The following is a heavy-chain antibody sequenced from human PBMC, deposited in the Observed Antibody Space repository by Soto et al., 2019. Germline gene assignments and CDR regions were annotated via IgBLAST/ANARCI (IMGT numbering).Heavy chain of an antibody. D-gene: IGHD2-8*01. J-gene: IGHJ4*02. CDR2: IYPGDSDT. CDR1: GDSFTSYC. V-gene: IGHV5-51*01. CDR3: ARGYCTNRVCYMVYYFDN. Sequence: PVESLKISCKGSGDSFTSYCIGWGRQMPGKGLEWMGIIYPGDSDTRYSPSFQGQVTISADKSISTAYLQWSSLKASDTAMYYCARGYCTNRVCYMVYYFDNRGQGTRVTLSS.